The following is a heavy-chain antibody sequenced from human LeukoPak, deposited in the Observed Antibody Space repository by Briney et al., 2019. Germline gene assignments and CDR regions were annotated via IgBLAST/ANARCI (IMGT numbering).Heavy chain of an antibody. D-gene: IGHD4-17*01. J-gene: IGHJ3*02. Sequence: GGSLRLSCAASGFTFSSYAMNLVRQAPGKGLEWVAGISGSAGNTYYADSVKGRFTISRDTSKNTLYLQMNSLRAEDTAVYYCAKGMTTVTIDAFDIWGQGAMVTVSS. CDR2: ISGSAGNT. CDR1: GFTFSSYA. V-gene: IGHV3-23*01. CDR3: AKGMTTVTIDAFDI.